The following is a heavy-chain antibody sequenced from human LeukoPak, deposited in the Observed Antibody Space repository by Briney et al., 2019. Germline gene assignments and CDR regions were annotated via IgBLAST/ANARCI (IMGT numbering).Heavy chain of an antibody. CDR2: IHTSGST. Sequence: SETLSLTCTVSGGSISSSLYHWGWIRQPPGKGLEWIGRIHTSGSTNYNPSLKSRVTMSVDTSKNQFSLKLSSVTAADTAVYYCARDTYYYGSGSYRLDYWGQGTLVTVSS. CDR1: GGSISSSLYH. V-gene: IGHV4-39*07. J-gene: IGHJ4*02. CDR3: ARDTYYYGSGSYRLDY. D-gene: IGHD3-10*01.